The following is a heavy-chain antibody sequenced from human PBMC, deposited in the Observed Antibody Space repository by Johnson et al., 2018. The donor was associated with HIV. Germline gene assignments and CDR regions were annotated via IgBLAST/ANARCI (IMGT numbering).Heavy chain of an antibody. V-gene: IGHV3-30-3*01. D-gene: IGHD2-8*02. CDR1: GFTLSNNA. CDR3: ARGGDIVLVVYAMGHDAFDI. J-gene: IGHJ3*02. CDR2: ISFDGSTI. Sequence: QMLLVESGGGLVQPGRSLRLSCVASGFTLSNNAMHWVRQAPGKGLEWVAVISFDGSTIYYANSVEGRFTISRDNSRDTLYLQMNSLRDEDTALYDWARGGDIVLVVYAMGHDAFDIWGQGTMVTVSS.